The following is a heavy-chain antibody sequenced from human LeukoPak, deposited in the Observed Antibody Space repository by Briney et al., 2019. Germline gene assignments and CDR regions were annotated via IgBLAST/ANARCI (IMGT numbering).Heavy chain of an antibody. Sequence: PSETLSLTCTVSGGSISSYYWSWVRQPPGKGLEWMGGIYSSGSTDYNPSLKSRVTISADTSKKQFSLKLTSGTAADTAVYYCARRITGTTSDSFDYWGQGTLVTVSS. D-gene: IGHD1-20*01. J-gene: IGHJ4*02. V-gene: IGHV4-39*01. CDR3: ARRITGTTSDSFDY. CDR1: GGSISSYY. CDR2: IYSSGST.